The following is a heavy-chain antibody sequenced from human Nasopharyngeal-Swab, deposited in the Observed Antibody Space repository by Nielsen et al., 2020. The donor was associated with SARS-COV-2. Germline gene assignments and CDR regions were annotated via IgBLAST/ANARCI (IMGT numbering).Heavy chain of an antibody. CDR2: IYYSGST. J-gene: IGHJ4*02. Sequence: SETLSLTCTVSGGSISSGGYYRSWIRQHPGKGLEWIGYIYYSGSTYYNPSLKSRVTISVDTSKNQFSLKLSSVTAADTAVYYCARDRGAYGSGSYIDYWGQGTLVTVSS. V-gene: IGHV4-31*03. D-gene: IGHD3-10*01. CDR1: GGSISSGGYY. CDR3: ARDRGAYGSGSYIDY.